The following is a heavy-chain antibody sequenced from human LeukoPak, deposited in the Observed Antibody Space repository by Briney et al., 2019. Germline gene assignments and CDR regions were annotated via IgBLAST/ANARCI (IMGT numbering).Heavy chain of an antibody. CDR3: ARAPKNAHFDY. Sequence: WGSLRLSCAASGFTFSSYAMSWVRQAPGKGLEWVSLLYAGGSAYYADSVKGRFTISRDNSKNTLYLQMNSLRAEDTAVYYCARAPKNAHFDYWGQGTLVTVSS. CDR1: GFTFSSYA. D-gene: IGHD2/OR15-2a*01. J-gene: IGHJ4*02. V-gene: IGHV3-66*01. CDR2: LYAGGSA.